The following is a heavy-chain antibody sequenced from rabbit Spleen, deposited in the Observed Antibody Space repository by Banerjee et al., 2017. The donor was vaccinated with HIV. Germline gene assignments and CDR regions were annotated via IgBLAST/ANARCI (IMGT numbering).Heavy chain of an antibody. Sequence: QSLEESGGDLVKPGASLTLTCTASGFSFSGGYYMCWVRQAPGKGPEWIACINSGSSGSTYYATWAKGRFTISKTSSTTVTLQMTSLTAADTATYFCARDRAGGAPYGPLDLWARAPSSPS. D-gene: IGHD4-1*01. CDR3: ARDRAGGAPYGPLDL. CDR2: INSGSSGST. V-gene: IGHV1S40*01. J-gene: IGHJ6*01. CDR1: GFSFSGGYY.